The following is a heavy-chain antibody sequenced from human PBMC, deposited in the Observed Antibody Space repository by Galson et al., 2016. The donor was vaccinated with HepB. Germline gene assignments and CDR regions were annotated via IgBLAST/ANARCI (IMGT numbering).Heavy chain of an antibody. Sequence: SLRLSCAASGLPFSATGFHWVRQAPGKELEWVGRIRSKPNQDATIYAESVKGRFNISRDDSQNTTYLQMSNLETDDTAVYYCTKHTRGWFDPWGQGTLVTVSS. CDR3: TKHTRGWFDP. CDR1: GLPFSATG. V-gene: IGHV3-73*01. CDR2: IRSKPNQDAT. D-gene: IGHD1-26*01. J-gene: IGHJ5*02.